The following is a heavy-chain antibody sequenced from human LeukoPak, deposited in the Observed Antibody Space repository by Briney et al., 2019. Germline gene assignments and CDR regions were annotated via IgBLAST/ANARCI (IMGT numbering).Heavy chain of an antibody. CDR3: AKDRRPFGDQLVLAD. D-gene: IGHD6-6*01. Sequence: GESLRLSCAASGFTFSSYAMSWVRQAPGKGLEWVSAISGSGGSTYYADSVKGRFTISRDNSKNTLYLQMNSLRAEDTAVYYCAKDRRPFGDQLVLADWGQGTLVTVSS. V-gene: IGHV3-23*01. J-gene: IGHJ4*02. CDR1: GFTFSSYA. CDR2: ISGSGGST.